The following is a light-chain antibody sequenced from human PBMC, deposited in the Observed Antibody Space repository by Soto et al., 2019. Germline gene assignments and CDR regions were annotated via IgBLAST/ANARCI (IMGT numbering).Light chain of an antibody. V-gene: IGLV1-40*01. Sequence: QSVLTQPPSVSGAPGQRVTISCTGSSSNIGAGYDVHWYQQLPGTAPKLLIYGNSNRPSGVPDRFSGSKSGTSASLAITGLQAGAEADYYCQFYDCGLSGFYVFGTGTKLTVL. CDR2: GNS. J-gene: IGLJ1*01. CDR3: QFYDCGLSGFYV. CDR1: SSNIGAGYD.